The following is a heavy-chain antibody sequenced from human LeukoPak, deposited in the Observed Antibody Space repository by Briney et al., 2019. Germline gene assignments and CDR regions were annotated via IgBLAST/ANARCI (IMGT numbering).Heavy chain of an antibody. V-gene: IGHV1-18*01. CDR1: GYTFTNYG. CDR3: ARDRRRGPGLLRYFDWSGEADY. D-gene: IGHD3-9*01. J-gene: IGHJ4*02. Sequence: ASVKVSCKASGYTFTNYGISWVRQAPGQGLEWMGWISAYNGNTNYAQKLQGRVTMTTDTSTSTAYMELRSLRSDDTAVYYCARDRRRGPGLLRYFDWSGEADYWGQGTLVTVSS. CDR2: ISAYNGNT.